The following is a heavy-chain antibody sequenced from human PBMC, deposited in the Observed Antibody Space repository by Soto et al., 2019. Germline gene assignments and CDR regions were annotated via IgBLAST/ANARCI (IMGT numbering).Heavy chain of an antibody. CDR1: GFTFSSYG. D-gene: IGHD3-3*01. CDR3: ARDRFDGVVSFHANYGMDV. Sequence: GGSLRLSCAASGFTFSSYGMHWVRQAPGKGLEWVAVIWYDGSNKYYADSVKGRFTISRDNSKNTLYLQMNSLRAEDTAVYYCARDRFDGVVSFHANYGMDVWGQGTTVTVSS. J-gene: IGHJ6*02. CDR2: IWYDGSNK. V-gene: IGHV3-33*01.